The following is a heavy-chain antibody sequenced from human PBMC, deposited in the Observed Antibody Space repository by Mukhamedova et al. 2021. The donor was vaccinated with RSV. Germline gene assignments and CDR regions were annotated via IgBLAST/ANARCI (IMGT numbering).Heavy chain of an antibody. CDR2: ISYDGGNE. CDR3: ARLKSVTFVEYYFDN. J-gene: IGHJ4*02. V-gene: IGHV3-30*01. Sequence: RQAPGKGLEWVAAISYDGGNEFYADSVRGRFTVSRDNSKSALYLQMNSLRADDTAVYYCARLKSVTFVEYYFDNWGQGALVTVSS. D-gene: IGHD2/OR15-2a*01.